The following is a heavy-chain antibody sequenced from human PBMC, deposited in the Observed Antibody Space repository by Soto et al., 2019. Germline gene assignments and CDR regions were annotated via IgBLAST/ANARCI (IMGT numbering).Heavy chain of an antibody. D-gene: IGHD3-16*01. J-gene: IGHJ3*02. V-gene: IGHV4-31*03. CDR3: ARDRTHIMITFGGGAFDI. CDR2: IYYSGST. Sequence: QVQLQESGPGLVKPSQTLSLTCTVSGGSISSGGYYWSWIRQHPGKGLEWIGYIYYSGSTYYNPSLKSRVTLSVDTSKNQFSLKLSSVTAADTAVYYCARDRTHIMITFGGGAFDIWGQGTMVTVSS. CDR1: GGSISSGGYY.